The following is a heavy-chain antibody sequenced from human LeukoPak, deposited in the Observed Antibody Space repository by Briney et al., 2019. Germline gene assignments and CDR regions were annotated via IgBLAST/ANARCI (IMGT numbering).Heavy chain of an antibody. V-gene: IGHV3-73*01. CDR3: TRHRAYCGGDCYSAPWFDP. D-gene: IGHD2-21*02. CDR1: GFTFSGSA. CDR2: IRSKANSYAT. Sequence: GRSLRLSCAASGFTFSGSAMHWVRQASGKGLEWVGRIRSKANSYATAYAASVKGRFTISRDDSKNTAYLQMNSLKTEDTAVYYCTRHRAYCGGDCYSAPWFDPWGQGTLVTVSS. J-gene: IGHJ5*02.